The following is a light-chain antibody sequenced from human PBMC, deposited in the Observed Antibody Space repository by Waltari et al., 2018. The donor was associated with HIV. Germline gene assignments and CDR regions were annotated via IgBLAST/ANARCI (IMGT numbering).Light chain of an antibody. CDR1: SSNIGDNY. CDR2: RNS. Sequence: QSALTQPPSTSGTPGQTVTIPCSGSSSNIGDNYVSWYQQLPGTAPKLLIYRNSKRPSGGRDRFSGTKAGTSASLASNDLRSEDEAEYHCAAWDDSLSGWVFGGGTNLTVL. CDR3: AAWDDSLSGWV. J-gene: IGLJ3*02. V-gene: IGLV1-47*01.